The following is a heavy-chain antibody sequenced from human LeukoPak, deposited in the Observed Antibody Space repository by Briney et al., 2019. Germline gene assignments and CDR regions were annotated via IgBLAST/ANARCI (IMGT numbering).Heavy chain of an antibody. CDR3: AKDFVYYDFWSGSIAEYFQH. D-gene: IGHD3-3*01. V-gene: IGHV3-23*01. CDR2: ISGSGGST. Sequence: GGSLILSCAASGFTFSSYAMSWVRQAPGKGLEWVSAISGSGGSTYYADSVKGRFTISRDNSKNTLYLQMNSLRAEDTAVYYCAKDFVYYDFWSGSIAEYFQHWGQGTLVTVSS. CDR1: GFTFSSYA. J-gene: IGHJ1*01.